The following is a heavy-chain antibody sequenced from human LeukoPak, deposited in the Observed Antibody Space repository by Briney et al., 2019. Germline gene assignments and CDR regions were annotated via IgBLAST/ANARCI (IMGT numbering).Heavy chain of an antibody. CDR2: INHSGST. D-gene: IGHD2-15*01. CDR3: ARGPGYCSGGSCYSGSYYFDY. J-gene: IGHJ4*02. Sequence: SETLSLTCAVYGGSFSGYYWSWIRQPPGKGLEWIGEINHSGSTNYNPSLKSRVTISVDTSKNQFSLKLSSVTAADTAVYYCARGPGYCSGGSCYSGSYYFDYWGQGTLVTVSS. CDR1: GGSFSGYY. V-gene: IGHV4-34*01.